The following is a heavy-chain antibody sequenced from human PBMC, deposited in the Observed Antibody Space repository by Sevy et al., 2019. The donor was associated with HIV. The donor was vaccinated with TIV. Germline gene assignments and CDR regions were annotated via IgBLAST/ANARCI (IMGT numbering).Heavy chain of an antibody. Sequence: ATVKVSCKASGYTFTSYDINWVGQATGQGLEWMGWMNPNSRNTGYAQKFQGRVTMTRNTSISIAYMELSSLRSEDTAVYYCARSRSPLGSYYYGMDVWGQGTMVTVSS. CDR1: GYTFTSYD. CDR3: ARSRSPLGSYYYGMDV. V-gene: IGHV1-8*01. J-gene: IGHJ6*02. D-gene: IGHD7-27*01. CDR2: MNPNSRNT.